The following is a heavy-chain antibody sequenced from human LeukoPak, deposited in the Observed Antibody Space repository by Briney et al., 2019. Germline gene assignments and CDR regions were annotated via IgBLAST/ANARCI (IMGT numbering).Heavy chain of an antibody. J-gene: IGHJ4*02. Sequence: GSLRLSCAASGFTFSSYSMNWVRQAPGKGLEWVSYISSSSSTIYYADSVKGRFTISRDNAKNSLYLQMNSLRAEDTAVYYCARDSIAAAGISWGQGTLVTVSS. D-gene: IGHD6-13*01. V-gene: IGHV3-48*01. CDR3: ARDSIAAAGIS. CDR1: GFTFSSYS. CDR2: ISSSSSTI.